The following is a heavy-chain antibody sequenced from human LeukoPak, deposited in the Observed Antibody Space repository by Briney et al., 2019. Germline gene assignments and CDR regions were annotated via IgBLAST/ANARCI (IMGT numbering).Heavy chain of an antibody. CDR2: INHSGST. J-gene: IGHJ5*02. CDR3: ARESTAAGTRSRFDP. D-gene: IGHD6-13*01. Sequence: SETLSLTCAVYGGSFSGYYWSWIRQPPGKGLEWIGEINHSGSTNYNPSLKSRVTISVDTSKNQFSLKLSSVTAAYTAVYYCARESTAAGTRSRFDPWGQGTLVTVSS. CDR1: GGSFSGYY. V-gene: IGHV4-34*01.